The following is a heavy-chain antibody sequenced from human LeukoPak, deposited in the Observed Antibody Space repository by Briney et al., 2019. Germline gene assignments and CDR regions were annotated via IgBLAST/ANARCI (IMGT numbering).Heavy chain of an antibody. Sequence: ASVKVSCKASGYTFTGYYMHWVRQPPGQGLEWMGRINPNSGGTNYAQKFQGRVTMTRDTSISTAYMELSRLRSDDTAVYYCTTYCSGGSCYQLSFDYWGQGTLVTVSS. D-gene: IGHD2-15*01. V-gene: IGHV1-2*06. CDR3: TTYCSGGSCYQLSFDY. J-gene: IGHJ4*02. CDR1: GYTFTGYY. CDR2: INPNSGGT.